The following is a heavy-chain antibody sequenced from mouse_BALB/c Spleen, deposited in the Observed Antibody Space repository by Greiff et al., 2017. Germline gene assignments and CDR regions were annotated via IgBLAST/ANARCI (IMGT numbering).Heavy chain of an antibody. J-gene: IGHJ3*01. CDR3: ARNGTTAWFAY. CDR1: GYAFTNYL. Sequence: VQLQQSGAELVRPGTSVKVSCKASGYAFTNYLIEWVKQRPGQGLEWIGVINPGSGGTNYNEKFKGKATLTADKSSSTAYMQLSSLTSDDSAVYFCARNGTTAWFAYWGQGTLVTVSA. V-gene: IGHV1-54*01. CDR2: INPGSGGT. D-gene: IGHD1-1*01.